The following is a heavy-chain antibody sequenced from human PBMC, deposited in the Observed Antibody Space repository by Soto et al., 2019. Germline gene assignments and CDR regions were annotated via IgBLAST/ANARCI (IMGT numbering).Heavy chain of an antibody. J-gene: IGHJ4*02. Sequence: VASVKVSCKASGGTFSSYAISWVRQAPGQGLEWMGGIIPIFGTANYAQKFQGRVTITADKSTSTAYMELSSLRSEDTAVYYCARRSGARTGTLDYWGQGTLVTVSS. CDR3: ARRSGARTGTLDY. D-gene: IGHD1-1*01. V-gene: IGHV1-69*06. CDR1: GGTFSSYA. CDR2: IIPIFGTA.